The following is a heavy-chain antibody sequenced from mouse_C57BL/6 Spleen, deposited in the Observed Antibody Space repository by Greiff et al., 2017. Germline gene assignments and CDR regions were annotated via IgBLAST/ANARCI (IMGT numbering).Heavy chain of an antibody. CDR2: INPSSGYT. J-gene: IGHJ2*01. Sequence: VQLQQSGAELARPGASVKMSCKASGYTFTSYTMHWVKQRPGQGLEWIGYINPSSGYTKYNQKFKDKATLTVDTSSSTAYMQLSSLTSEDSAVYYCERRGVDGYFDYWGQGTTLTVSS. CDR3: ERRGVDGYFDY. V-gene: IGHV1-4*01. D-gene: IGHD2-3*01. CDR1: GYTFTSYT.